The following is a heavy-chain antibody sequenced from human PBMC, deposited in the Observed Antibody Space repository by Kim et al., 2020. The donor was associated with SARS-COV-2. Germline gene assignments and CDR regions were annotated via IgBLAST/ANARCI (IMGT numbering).Heavy chain of an antibody. J-gene: IGHJ4*02. D-gene: IGHD2-15*01. V-gene: IGHV3-30*18. Sequence: GGSLRLSCAASGFTFSSYGMHWVRQAPGKGLEWVAVISYDGSNKYYADSVKGRFTISRDNSKNTLYLQMNSLRAEDTAVYYCAKPTGYVTKFFDYWGQGTLVTVSS. CDR2: ISYDGSNK. CDR3: AKPTGYVTKFFDY. CDR1: GFTFSSYG.